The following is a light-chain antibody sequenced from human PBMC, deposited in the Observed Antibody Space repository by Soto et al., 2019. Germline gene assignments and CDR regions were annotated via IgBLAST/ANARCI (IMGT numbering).Light chain of an antibody. CDR2: GAS. CDR3: QQYNNWRPQT. CDR1: QSFSSN. Sequence: EIVMTQSPATLSVSPGERATLSCRASQSFSSNLAWYQQNPGQAPRLLIYGASTRATGIPARFSGSGSGTEFTLTISSLQSEDFAVYYCQQYNNWRPQTFGQGNKVEIK. J-gene: IGKJ1*01. V-gene: IGKV3-15*01.